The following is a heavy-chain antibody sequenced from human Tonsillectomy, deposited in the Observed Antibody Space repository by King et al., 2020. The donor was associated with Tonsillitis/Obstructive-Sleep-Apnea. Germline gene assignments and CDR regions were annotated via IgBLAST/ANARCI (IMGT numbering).Heavy chain of an antibody. V-gene: IGHV3-15*01. Sequence: VQLVESGGGLVKPGGSLRLSCAASGFTFSNAWMSWVRQAPGKGLEWVGRIKSKTDGGTTDYAAPVKGRFTISRDDSKNTLYLQMNSLKTEDTAVYYCTPDTGRMSIRGYWGQGTLVTVSS. CDR1: GFTFSNAW. CDR2: IKSKTDGGTT. D-gene: IGHD3-10*01. CDR3: TPDTGRMSIRGY. J-gene: IGHJ4*02.